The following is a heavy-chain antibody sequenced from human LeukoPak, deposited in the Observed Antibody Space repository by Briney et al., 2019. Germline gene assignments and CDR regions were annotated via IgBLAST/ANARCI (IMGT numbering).Heavy chain of an antibody. CDR3: ARGLGYCSSTSCFSGDY. D-gene: IGHD2-2*01. CDR1: GFTFDDYG. J-gene: IGHJ4*02. V-gene: IGHV3-20*04. Sequence: TGGSLRLSCAASGFTFDDYGMSWVRQAPGKGLEWVSGINWNDGSTGYADSVKGRFTISRDNAKNSLYLQMNSLRAEDTALYYCARGLGYCSSTSCFSGDYWGQGTLVTVSS. CDR2: INWNDGST.